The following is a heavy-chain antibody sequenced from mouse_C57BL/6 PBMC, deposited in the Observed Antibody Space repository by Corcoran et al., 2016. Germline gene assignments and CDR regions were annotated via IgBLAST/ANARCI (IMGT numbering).Heavy chain of an antibody. CDR3: SRGNSEGLPY. CDR2: IPVKSDNFGA. CDR1: GFTFSDYR. Sequence: QVQLVETGGDLVWPGNSLKLSCVTSGFTFSDYRMHWLRQPPGKRLEWIAVIPVKSDNFGANYAESVKGRFAISRDDSKSSVYLEMNRLREEDTATYFCSRGNSEGLPYWGQGTLVTVSP. V-gene: IGHV13-2*01. J-gene: IGHJ3*01. D-gene: IGHD2-1*01.